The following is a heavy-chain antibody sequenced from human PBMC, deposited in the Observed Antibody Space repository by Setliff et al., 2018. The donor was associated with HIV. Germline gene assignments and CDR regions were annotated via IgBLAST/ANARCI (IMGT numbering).Heavy chain of an antibody. Sequence: PGGSLRLSCITSGFTFGDHPMGWFRQAPGKGLEWIAYISSSSSPIYYAASVRGRFTISRDNAKNSLDLQMNSLRAEDTALYYCAREAGGSYYFDYWGQGTLVTVSS. V-gene: IGHV3-48*01. D-gene: IGHD1-26*01. J-gene: IGHJ4*02. CDR3: AREAGGSYYFDY. CDR2: ISSSSSPI. CDR1: GFTFGDHP.